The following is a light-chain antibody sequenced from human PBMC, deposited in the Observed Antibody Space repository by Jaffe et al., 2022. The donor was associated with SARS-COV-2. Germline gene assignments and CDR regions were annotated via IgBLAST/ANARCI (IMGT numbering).Light chain of an antibody. V-gene: IGKV3-15*01. J-gene: IGKJ1*01. CDR3: QQHYNWPWT. CDR2: VTS. CDR1: QSVDSN. Sequence: EIVMTQSPASLSLSPGEKATLSCRASQSVDSNLAWYQSKPGQPPRLLIYVTSTRATGVPARFSGSGSGTEFTLTISSLQSEDFAVYYCQQHYNWPWTFGQGTEVEIK.